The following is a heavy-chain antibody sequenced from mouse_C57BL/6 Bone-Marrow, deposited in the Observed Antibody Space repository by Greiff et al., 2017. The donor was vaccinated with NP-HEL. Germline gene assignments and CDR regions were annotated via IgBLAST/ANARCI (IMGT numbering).Heavy chain of an antibody. CDR1: GYTFTDHT. CDR2: IYPRDGSA. D-gene: IGHD2-12*01. Sequence: QVQLQQSDAELVKPGASVKISCKVSGYTFTDHTIHWMKQRPEQGLEWIGYIYPRDGSAKYNEKFMGKAPLTADKSSSTAYMQRNSLTSEDSAVYFCAILYWDYFDYGGQGTTPPVPS. J-gene: IGHJ2*01. V-gene: IGHV1-78*01. CDR3: AILYWDYFDY.